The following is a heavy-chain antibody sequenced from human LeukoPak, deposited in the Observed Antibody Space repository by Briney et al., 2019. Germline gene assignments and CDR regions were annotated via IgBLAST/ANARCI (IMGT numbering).Heavy chain of an antibody. CDR2: INPHNGDT. J-gene: IGHJ4*02. Sequence: GASVKVSCKASGYTFTGNYIHWVRQAPGQGLEWMGWINPHNGDTNYAQKSQGWVTVTRDTSITTAYMELSRLRSDDSAVYYCARDRAGYSGYDFDYWGQGTLVTVSS. V-gene: IGHV1-2*04. D-gene: IGHD5-12*01. CDR3: ARDRAGYSGYDFDY. CDR1: GYTFTGNY.